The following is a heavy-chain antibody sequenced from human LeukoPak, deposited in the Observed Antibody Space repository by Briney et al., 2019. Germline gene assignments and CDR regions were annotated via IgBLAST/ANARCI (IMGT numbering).Heavy chain of an antibody. V-gene: IGHV3-23*01. CDR2: ISGSGGST. CDR3: AKNGYCSSTSCYVDNNWFDP. D-gene: IGHD2-2*01. J-gene: IGHJ5*02. Sequence: GGSLRLSCAASGFTFSSYAMSWVRQAPGKGLEWVSAISGSGGSTYYADSVKGRFTISRDNSKNTLYLQMNSLRAGDTAVYYCAKNGYCSSTSCYVDNNWFDPWGQGTLVTVSS. CDR1: GFTFSSYA.